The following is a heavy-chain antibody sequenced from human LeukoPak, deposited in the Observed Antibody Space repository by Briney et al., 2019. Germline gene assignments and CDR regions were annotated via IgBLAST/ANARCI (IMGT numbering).Heavy chain of an antibody. CDR2: INPSGGST. D-gene: IGHD4-23*01. V-gene: IGHV1-46*01. J-gene: IGHJ4*02. CDR3: ARRWYVGYFDY. CDR1: GYTFTSYY. Sequence: GASVKVSCKASGYTFTSYYMHWVRQAPGQGLEWMGIINPSGGSTSYAQKFQGRVTMTRDTSTSTVHMELSSLRSEDTAVYYCARRWYVGYFDYWGQGTLVTVSS.